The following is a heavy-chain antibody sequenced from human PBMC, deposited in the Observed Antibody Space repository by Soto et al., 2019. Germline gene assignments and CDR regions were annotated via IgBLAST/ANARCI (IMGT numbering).Heavy chain of an antibody. D-gene: IGHD3-10*01. J-gene: IGHJ6*03. CDR2: IWYDGSNK. Sequence: QVQLVESGGGVVQPGRSQRLSCAASGFTFSSYGMHWVRQAPGKGLEWVAVIWYDGSNKYYADSVKGRFTISRDNSKNTLYLQMNSLRAEDTAVYYCARDRMVRGVRDYYYYYMDVWGKGTTVTVSS. CDR3: ARDRMVRGVRDYYYYYMDV. CDR1: GFTFSSYG. V-gene: IGHV3-33*01.